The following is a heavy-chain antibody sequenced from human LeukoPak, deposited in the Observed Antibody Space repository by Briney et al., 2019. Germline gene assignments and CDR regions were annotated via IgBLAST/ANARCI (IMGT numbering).Heavy chain of an antibody. CDR1: GFTFSSYS. D-gene: IGHD1-14*01. CDR3: ARVRTGYYFDY. CDR2: ISTSSNTI. Sequence: GGSLRLSCAASGFTFSSYSMNWVRQAPGKGLEWLSFISTSSNTIYYADSVKGRFTVSRDNAKNSLSLQMNSLRAEDTAVYYCARVRTGYYFDYWGQGTLVTVSS. V-gene: IGHV3-48*01. J-gene: IGHJ4*02.